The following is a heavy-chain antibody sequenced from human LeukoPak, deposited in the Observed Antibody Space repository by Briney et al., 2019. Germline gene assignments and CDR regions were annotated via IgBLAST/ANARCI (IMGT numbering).Heavy chain of an antibody. CDR1: GFTFDDYG. D-gene: IGHD1-26*01. J-gene: IGHJ4*02. CDR3: ARFSLFQWELPDFDY. Sequence: SGGSLRLSCAASGFTFDDYGMSWVRQAPGKGLEWVSGINWNGGSTGHADSVKGRFTISRDNAKNSLYLQMNSLRAEDTALYYCARFSLFQWELPDFDYWGQGTLVTVSS. V-gene: IGHV3-20*04. CDR2: INWNGGST.